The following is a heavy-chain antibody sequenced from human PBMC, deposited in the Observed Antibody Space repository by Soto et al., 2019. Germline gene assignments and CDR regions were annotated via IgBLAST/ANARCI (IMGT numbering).Heavy chain of an antibody. Sequence: SETLSLTCTVSGGSFSPNYWAWIRQPPGKGLEWIGNIYYNGITKYNPSLKSRVTMSVDTSKNRFSLKLISVTAADTAKYFCAREGNLGRWLQPLDFWGQGTLVTVSS. J-gene: IGHJ4*02. D-gene: IGHD5-12*01. V-gene: IGHV4-59*01. CDR1: GGSFSPNY. CDR3: AREGNLGRWLQPLDF. CDR2: IYYNGIT.